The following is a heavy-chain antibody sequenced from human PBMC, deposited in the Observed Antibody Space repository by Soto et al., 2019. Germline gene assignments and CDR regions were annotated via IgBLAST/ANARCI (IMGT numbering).Heavy chain of an antibody. CDR3: TTDPTGGWFDP. CDR2: VNWNGGTT. D-gene: IGHD4-17*01. V-gene: IGHV3-15*01. CDR1: GFTFDDYG. Sequence: SGFTFDDYGMSWARQAPGKGLEWVSGVNWNGGTTDYAAPVKGRFTISRDDSKNTLYLQINSLKIEDTALYYCTTDPTGGWFDPWGQGTLVTVSS. J-gene: IGHJ5*02.